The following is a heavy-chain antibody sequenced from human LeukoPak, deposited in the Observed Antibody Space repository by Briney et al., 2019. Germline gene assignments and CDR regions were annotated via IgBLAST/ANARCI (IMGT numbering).Heavy chain of an antibody. J-gene: IGHJ4*02. V-gene: IGHV3-48*04. Sequence: GGSLRLSCAASGFTFSSYSMNWVRQAPGKGLEWVSYISSSGSSIYYADSVKGRFTISRANAKNSLYLQMNSLRAEDTAVYYCASSSYYDSSGYPLDYWGQGTLVTVSS. D-gene: IGHD3-22*01. CDR1: GFTFSSYS. CDR3: ASSSYYDSSGYPLDY. CDR2: ISSSGSSI.